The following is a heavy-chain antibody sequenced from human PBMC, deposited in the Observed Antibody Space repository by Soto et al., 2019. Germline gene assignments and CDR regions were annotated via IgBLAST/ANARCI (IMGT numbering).Heavy chain of an antibody. CDR3: AGRYCPNGVCYTNFYYYMDI. Sequence: EVQLLESGGGLVQPGGSLRLSCAASGFSFSTYAMTWVRQAPGKGLEWVSTITPSGGNTYYADSVKVRFTITRDNSESTLFLHMNSRRAEDTAVYYCAGRYCPNGVCYTNFYYYMDIWGEGTSVTVSS. CDR1: GFSFSTYA. J-gene: IGHJ6*03. D-gene: IGHD2-8*01. CDR2: ITPSGGNT. V-gene: IGHV3-23*01.